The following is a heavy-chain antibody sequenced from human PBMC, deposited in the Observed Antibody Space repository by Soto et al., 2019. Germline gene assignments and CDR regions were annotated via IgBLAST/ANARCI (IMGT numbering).Heavy chain of an antibody. Sequence: SETLSLTCTVSGGSISSGGYYWSWIRQHPGKGLEWIGYIYYSGSTYYDPSLKSRVTISVDTSKNQFSLKLSSVTAADTAVYYCARVMRVHCGGDCYHQHFDYWAQGTLVTVSS. V-gene: IGHV4-31*03. CDR3: ARVMRVHCGGDCYHQHFDY. J-gene: IGHJ4*02. D-gene: IGHD2-21*02. CDR2: IYYSGST. CDR1: GGSISSGGYY.